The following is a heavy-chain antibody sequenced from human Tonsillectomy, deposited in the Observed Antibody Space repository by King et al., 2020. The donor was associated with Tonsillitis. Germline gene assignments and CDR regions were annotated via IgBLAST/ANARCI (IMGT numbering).Heavy chain of an antibody. CDR1: GGSISSYY. CDR2: IYYSGST. J-gene: IGHJ4*02. CDR3: ARDWSPHY. D-gene: IGHD3-3*01. Sequence: VQLQESGPGLVKPSETLSLTCTVSGGSISSYYWSWIRQPPGKGLEWIGYIYYSGSTNYNPSLKSRVTISVDTSKNQFSLKLSSVTAADTAVYYFARDWSPHYWGQGTLVTVSS. V-gene: IGHV4-59*01.